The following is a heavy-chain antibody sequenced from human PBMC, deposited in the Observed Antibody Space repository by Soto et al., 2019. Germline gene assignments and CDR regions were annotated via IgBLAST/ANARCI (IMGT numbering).Heavy chain of an antibody. V-gene: IGHV1-69*12. CDR1: GGTFSSYA. CDR2: IIPIFGTA. Sequence: QVQLVQSGAEVKKPGFSVKVSCKASGGTFSSYAISWVRQAPGQGLEWMGGIIPIFGTANYAQKFQGRVTITADESTSTAYMELSSLRSEDTAVYYCARDGGGDHDYGGTNFDYWGHGTLVTVSS. D-gene: IGHD4-17*01. J-gene: IGHJ4*01. CDR3: ARDGGGDHDYGGTNFDY.